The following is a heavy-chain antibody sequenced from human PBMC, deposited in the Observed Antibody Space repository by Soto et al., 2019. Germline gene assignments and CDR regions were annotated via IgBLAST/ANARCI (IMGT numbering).Heavy chain of an antibody. CDR3: ANNGMDV. CDR2: ISYDGSNK. V-gene: IGHV3-30*18. CDR1: GFTFSSYG. Sequence: VRLSCAASGFTFSSYGIHWVRQAPGKGLEWVAVISYDGSNKYYADSVKGRFTISRDNSKNTLYLQMNSLRAEDTAVYYCANNGMDVWGQGTTVTVSS. J-gene: IGHJ6*02.